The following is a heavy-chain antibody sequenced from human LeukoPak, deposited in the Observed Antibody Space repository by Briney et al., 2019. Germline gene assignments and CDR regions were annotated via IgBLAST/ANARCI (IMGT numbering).Heavy chain of an antibody. V-gene: IGHV5-51*01. CDR2: IYPGDSDT. CDR1: GYTFATNW. Sequence: GESLKISCKGVGYTFATNWIGWVRQMPGKGLEWMGIIYPGDSDTRYSPSFQGQVTISADKSISSAYLQWSSLKASDTAMYYCAIPSGGFDYWGQGTLVTVSS. CDR3: AIPSGGFDY. D-gene: IGHD3-16*01. J-gene: IGHJ4*02.